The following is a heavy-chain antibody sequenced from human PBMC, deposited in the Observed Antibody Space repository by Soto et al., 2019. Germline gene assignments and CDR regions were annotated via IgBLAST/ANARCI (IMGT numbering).Heavy chain of an antibody. CDR1: GFTFSSYG. Sequence: GGSLRLSCAASGFTFSSYGMHWVRQAPGKGLEWVAVIWYDGSNKYYADSVKGRFTISRDNSKNTIYLQMNSLRAEDTAVYYCARDNWDVVPAAIIYYYYGMDVWGQGTTVTVSS. CDR3: ARDNWDVVPAAIIYYYYGMDV. D-gene: IGHD2-2*01. CDR2: IWYDGSNK. J-gene: IGHJ6*02. V-gene: IGHV3-33*01.